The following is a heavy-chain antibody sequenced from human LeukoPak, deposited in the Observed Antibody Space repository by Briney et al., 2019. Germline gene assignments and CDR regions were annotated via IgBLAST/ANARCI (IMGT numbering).Heavy chain of an antibody. D-gene: IGHD3-3*01. CDR1: GGSISSSSYY. V-gene: IGHV3-11*01. CDR2: IDSSGSRI. CDR3: AREQPGCFGDCYDY. J-gene: IGHJ4*02. Sequence: LSLTCTVSGGSISSSSYYWGWIRQSPGKGLEWISYIDSSGSRICYADSVKGRVTMSRDNARDSLYLQMSSLRAEDTAVYYCAREQPGCFGDCYDYWGQGTLVTVSA.